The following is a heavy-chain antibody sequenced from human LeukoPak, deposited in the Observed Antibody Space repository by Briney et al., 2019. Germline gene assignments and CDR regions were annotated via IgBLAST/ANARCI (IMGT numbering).Heavy chain of an antibody. D-gene: IGHD1-7*01. Sequence: GGSLRLSCAASGFTFSNYGMHWVRQAPGKGLEWVAVVSSDGSIDYYADSVRGRFTVSRDNSKNTMFLQFNTLRPEDTAVYYCAREGMGTTFSAWFDPWGQGTLVTVSS. CDR1: GFTFSNYG. CDR3: AREGMGTTFSAWFDP. J-gene: IGHJ5*02. CDR2: VSSDGSID. V-gene: IGHV3-30*03.